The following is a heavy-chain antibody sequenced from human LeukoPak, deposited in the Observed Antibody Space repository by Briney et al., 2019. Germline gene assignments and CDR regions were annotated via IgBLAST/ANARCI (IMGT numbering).Heavy chain of an antibody. CDR1: GGSISSSSYY. CDR2: IYYCGST. V-gene: IGHV4-39*01. D-gene: IGHD3-16*01. Sequence: SETLSLTCTVSGGSISSSSYYWGWIRQPPGKGLEWIGCIYYCGSTYYNPSLKSRVTISVDTSKNQFSLKLSSVTAADTAVYYCATFLGDSRSFDYWGQGTLVTVSS. J-gene: IGHJ4*02. CDR3: ATFLGDSRSFDY.